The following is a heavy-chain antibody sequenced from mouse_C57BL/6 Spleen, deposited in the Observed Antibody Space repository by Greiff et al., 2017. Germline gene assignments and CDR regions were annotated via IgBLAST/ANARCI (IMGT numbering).Heavy chain of an antibody. CDR3: AITTVVATDYAMDY. D-gene: IGHD1-1*01. CDR2: IYPGDGDT. V-gene: IGHV1-80*01. Sequence: QVQLKQSGAELVKPGASVKISCKASGYAFSSYWMNWVKQRPGKGLEWIGQIYPGDGDTNYNGKFKGKATLTADKSSSTAYMQLSSLTSEDSAVYFCAITTVVATDYAMDYWGQGTSVTVSS. J-gene: IGHJ4*01. CDR1: GYAFSSYW.